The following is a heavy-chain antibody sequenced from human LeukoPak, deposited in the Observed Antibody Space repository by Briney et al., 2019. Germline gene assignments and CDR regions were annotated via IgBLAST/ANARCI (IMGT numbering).Heavy chain of an antibody. J-gene: IGHJ4*02. D-gene: IGHD1-26*01. Sequence: GGSLRLSCTASGFTFSSYAMSWVRQAPGKGLEWVAVISYDGSNKYYADSVKGRFTISRDNSKNTLYLQMNSLRAEDTAVYYCARRDRGSQHVDYWGQGTLVTVSS. CDR2: ISYDGSNK. CDR3: ARRDRGSQHVDY. CDR1: GFTFSSYA. V-gene: IGHV3-30-3*01.